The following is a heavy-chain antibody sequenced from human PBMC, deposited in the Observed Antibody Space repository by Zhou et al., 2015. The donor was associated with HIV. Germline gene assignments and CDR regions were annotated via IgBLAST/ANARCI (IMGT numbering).Heavy chain of an antibody. D-gene: IGHD3-22*01. CDR2: IIPILGIA. CDR1: GGTFSSYT. Sequence: QVQLVQSGAEVKKPGSSVKVSCKASGGTFSSYTISWVRQAPGQGLEWMGRIIPILGIANYAQKFQGRVTITADKSTSTAYMELSSLRSEDTAVYYCARSMIAPGYPQGGENWFDPWGQGTLVTVSS. V-gene: IGHV1-69*02. J-gene: IGHJ5*02. CDR3: ARSMIAPGYPQGGENWFDP.